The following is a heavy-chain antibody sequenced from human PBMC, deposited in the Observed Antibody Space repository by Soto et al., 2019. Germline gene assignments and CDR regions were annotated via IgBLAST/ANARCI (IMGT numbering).Heavy chain of an antibody. D-gene: IGHD3-16*02. Sequence: PGGSLRLSCAASGFTFSSYAMNWVRQAPGRGLEWVSGISARGDRTDYADSVKGRFTISRDRSKNTVSLQMDSLRAEDTAVYYCAKDRGIIVKAGDAFDVWGQGTKVTVSS. CDR1: GFTFSSYA. CDR3: AKDRGIIVKAGDAFDV. V-gene: IGHV3-23*01. J-gene: IGHJ3*01. CDR2: ISARGDRT.